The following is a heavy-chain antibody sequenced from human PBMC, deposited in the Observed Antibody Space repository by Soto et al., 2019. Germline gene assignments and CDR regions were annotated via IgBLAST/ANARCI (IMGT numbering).Heavy chain of an antibody. CDR3: TGAYYDVSGYSLDP. Sequence: PSETLSLTCSVSGGSISSGYWTWIRQPPAKGLEWIGYIYYGGSINYNPSLKSRVIISVDTAKNQFSLRLSSVSAADTAVYYCTGAYYDVSGYSLDPWGQGTSVTVSS. D-gene: IGHD3-22*01. CDR1: GGSISSGY. V-gene: IGHV4-59*01. J-gene: IGHJ5*02. CDR2: IYYGGSI.